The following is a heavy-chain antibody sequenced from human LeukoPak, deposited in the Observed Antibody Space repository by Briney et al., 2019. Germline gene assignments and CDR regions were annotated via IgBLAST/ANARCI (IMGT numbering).Heavy chain of an antibody. V-gene: IGHV1-2*02. CDR2: INPNSGGT. J-gene: IGHJ5*02. Sequence: ASVKVSCKASGYTFTGYYMHWVRQAPGQGLEWMGWINPNSGGTNYAQKFQGRVAMTTDTSTSTAYMELRSLRSDDTAVYYCARDLLGYCSSTSCSTNWFDPWGQGTLVTVSS. D-gene: IGHD2-2*01. CDR3: ARDLLGYCSSTSCSTNWFDP. CDR1: GYTFTGYY.